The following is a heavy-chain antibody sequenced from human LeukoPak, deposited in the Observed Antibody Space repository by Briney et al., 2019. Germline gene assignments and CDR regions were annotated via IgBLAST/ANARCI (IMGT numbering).Heavy chain of an antibody. V-gene: IGHV4-38-2*02. CDR3: ARDHPYYYGSGSYYEAFDI. Sequence: SETLSLTCTVSGYSISSGYYWGWIRQPPGKGLAWIGSIYHSGSTYYNPSLKSRVTISVDTSKYQFSLKLSSVTAADTAVYYCARDHPYYYGSGSYYEAFDIWGQGTMVTVSS. J-gene: IGHJ3*02. CDR2: IYHSGST. D-gene: IGHD3-10*01. CDR1: GYSISSGYY.